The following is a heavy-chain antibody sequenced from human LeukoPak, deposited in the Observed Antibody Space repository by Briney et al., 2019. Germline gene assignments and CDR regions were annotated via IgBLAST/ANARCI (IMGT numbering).Heavy chain of an antibody. CDR2: ISGSSSYT. CDR3: ARAATVTNWFDP. V-gene: IGHV3-11*06. J-gene: IGHJ5*02. CDR1: GFTFSDYY. D-gene: IGHD4-17*01. Sequence: PGGSLRLSCAASGFTFSDYYMSWIRQAPGKGLEWVSYISGSSSYTNYADSVKGRFTISRDNAKNSLYLQMNSLRAEDTAVYYCARAATVTNWFDPWGQGTLVTVSS.